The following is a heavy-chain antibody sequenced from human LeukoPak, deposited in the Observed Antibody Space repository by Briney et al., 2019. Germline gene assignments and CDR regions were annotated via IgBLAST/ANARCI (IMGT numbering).Heavy chain of an antibody. CDR2: ISSSGSTI. D-gene: IGHD5-12*01. CDR3: ARDVGRGQYSGYAFDY. J-gene: IGHJ4*02. V-gene: IGHV3-11*01. Sequence: GGSLRLSCEASGFTFSDYYTSWIRQAPGKGLEWVSYISSSGSTIYYADSVKGRFTISRDNAKNSLYLQMNSLRAEDTAVYYCARDVGRGQYSGYAFDYWGQGTLVTVSS. CDR1: GFTFSDYY.